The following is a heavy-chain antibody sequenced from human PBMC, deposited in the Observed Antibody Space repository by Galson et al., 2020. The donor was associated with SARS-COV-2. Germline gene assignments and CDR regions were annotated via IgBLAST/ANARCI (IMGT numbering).Heavy chain of an antibody. CDR1: GYSFTSFW. J-gene: IGHJ4*02. CDR2: IYPGDSNT. Sequence: GESLKISCKGSGYSFTSFWIGWVRQVPGKGLEWMGIIYPGDSNTRYSPSFQGQVTISVDKSISTAYLQWSSLKASDTAMFYCAASLAAGDSRGRLFDYWSQGTLVTVSS. V-gene: IGHV5-51*01. D-gene: IGHD6-13*01. CDR3: AASLAAGDSRGRLFDY.